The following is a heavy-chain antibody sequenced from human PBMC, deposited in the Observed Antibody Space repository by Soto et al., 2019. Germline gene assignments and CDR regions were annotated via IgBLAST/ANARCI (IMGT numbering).Heavy chain of an antibody. J-gene: IGHJ4*02. CDR2: IYYSGSS. D-gene: IGHD5-12*01. Sequence: SETLSLTCAVSGGSVSIYYCNWIRQTPGKGLEWIGSIYYSGSSDYNPSLKSRVTMSVDTSKNQFSLRLTSVTAADTAVYYCAAGHWLRLPLYWGQGALVTVSS. CDR1: GGSVSIYY. CDR3: AAGHWLRLPLY. V-gene: IGHV4-59*02.